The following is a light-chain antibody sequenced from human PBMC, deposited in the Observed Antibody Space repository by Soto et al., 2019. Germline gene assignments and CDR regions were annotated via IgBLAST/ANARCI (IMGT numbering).Light chain of an antibody. CDR1: SSNIGAGYD. V-gene: IGLV1-40*01. CDR3: QSYDSVMRASV. J-gene: IGLJ2*01. CDR2: GDI. Sequence: QAVVTQPPSVSGAPGQRLTISCTGSSSNIGAGYDVHWYQQFPGTAPKLLIFGDINRPSGVPDRFSASKSGTSASLAITVLQAEDEADYYCQSYDSVMRASVFGGGTKLTVL.